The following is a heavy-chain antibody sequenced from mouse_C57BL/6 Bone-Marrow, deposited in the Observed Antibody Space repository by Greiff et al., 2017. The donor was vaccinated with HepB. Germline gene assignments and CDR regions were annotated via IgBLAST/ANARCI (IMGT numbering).Heavy chain of an antibody. V-gene: IGHV15-2*01. CDR2: ILPSIGRT. Sequence: VQLQQSGSELRSPGSSVKLSCKDFDSEVFPIAYMSWVRQKPGHGFEWIGGILPSIGRTIYGEKFEDKATLDADTLSNTAYLELNSLTSEDSAIYYCARRYYYGSSYFDYWGQGTTLTVSS. CDR1: DSEVFPIAY. J-gene: IGHJ2*01. CDR3: ARRYYYGSSYFDY. D-gene: IGHD1-1*01.